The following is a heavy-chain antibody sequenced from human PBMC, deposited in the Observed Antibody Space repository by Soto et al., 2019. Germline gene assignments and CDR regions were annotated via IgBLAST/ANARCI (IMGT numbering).Heavy chain of an antibody. V-gene: IGHV3-9*01. CDR1: GFTFDDYA. CDR2: ISWNSGSI. J-gene: IGHJ4*02. D-gene: IGHD6-13*01. Sequence: GGSLRLSCAASGFTFDDYAMHWVRQAPGKGLEWVSGISWNSGSIGYADSVKGRFTISRDNAKNSLYLQMNSLRAEDTALYYCAKDLSHGDSSSWYIPPPQFDYWGQGTLVTVSS. CDR3: AKDLSHGDSSSWYIPPPQFDY.